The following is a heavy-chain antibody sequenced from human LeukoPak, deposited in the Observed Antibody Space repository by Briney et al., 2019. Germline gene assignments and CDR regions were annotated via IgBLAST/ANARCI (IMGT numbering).Heavy chain of an antibody. CDR3: ASRLAVAGAFDY. V-gene: IGHV4-39*01. CDR2: IFYSGRT. Sequence: SETLSLTCTVSGDSISSSNYYCGWIRQPPGKGLEWIGSIFYSGRTYYNPSLKRRVTICVDTSKKQYSLKLISVTAADTAVYYCASRLAVAGAFDYWGQGTLVTVSS. J-gene: IGHJ4*02. CDR1: GDSISSSNYY. D-gene: IGHD6-19*01.